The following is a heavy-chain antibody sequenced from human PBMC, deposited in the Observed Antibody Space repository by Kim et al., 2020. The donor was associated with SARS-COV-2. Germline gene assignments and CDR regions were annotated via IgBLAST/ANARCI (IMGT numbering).Heavy chain of an antibody. J-gene: IGHJ4*02. V-gene: IGHV3-23*01. Sequence: HPDSVKGRFTISRDNSKNTLFLQMNSLRAEDTAVYNCAKTPIRSSGLGYLGQGTLVTVSS. D-gene: IGHD3-22*01. CDR3: AKTPIRSSGLGY.